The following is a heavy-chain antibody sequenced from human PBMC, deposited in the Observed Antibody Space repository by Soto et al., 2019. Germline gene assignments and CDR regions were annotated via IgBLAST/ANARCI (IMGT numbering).Heavy chain of an antibody. D-gene: IGHD5-18*01. Sequence: SVKVSCKASGGTFSSYAISWVRQAPGQGLEWMGGIIPIFGTANYAQKFQGRVTITADESTSTAYMELSSLRSEDTTVYYCAIGDVDTAMVTGYYYYGMDVWGQGTTVTVSS. CDR3: AIGDVDTAMVTGYYYYGMDV. J-gene: IGHJ6*02. CDR1: GGTFSSYA. V-gene: IGHV1-69*13. CDR2: IIPIFGTA.